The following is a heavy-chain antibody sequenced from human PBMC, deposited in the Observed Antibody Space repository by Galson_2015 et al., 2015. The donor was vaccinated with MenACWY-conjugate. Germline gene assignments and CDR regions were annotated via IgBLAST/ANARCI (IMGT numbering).Heavy chain of an antibody. V-gene: IGHV3-11*01. D-gene: IGHD2-15*01. CDR1: GLTFTGYY. Sequence: SLRLSCAVSGLTFTGYYMSWIRQAPGKGLEWVAYMTSSGSTISYTDSVKGRFTISRDNAKNSLYLQMNSLRAEDTAVYYCARVRGTCTGGSCYGYYLYYWGQGTLVTVSS. J-gene: IGHJ4*02. CDR3: ARVRGTCTGGSCYGYYLYY. CDR2: MTSSGSTI.